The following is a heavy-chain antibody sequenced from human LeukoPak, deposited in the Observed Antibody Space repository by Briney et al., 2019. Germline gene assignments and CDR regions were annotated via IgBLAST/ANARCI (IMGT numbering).Heavy chain of an antibody. Sequence: SETLSLTCTVSGDSMTMNSYSWGWVRQPPGKALEWIGCVSSSGRTTYNPSFESRVTISLDTSWSQFSLDLSSVTAADTALYYCVRHRGLTDSYYPFDPWGRGTLVTVSS. CDR3: VRHRGLTDSYYPFDP. V-gene: IGHV4-61*05. D-gene: IGHD3-10*01. J-gene: IGHJ5*02. CDR2: VSSSGRT. CDR1: GDSMTMNSYS.